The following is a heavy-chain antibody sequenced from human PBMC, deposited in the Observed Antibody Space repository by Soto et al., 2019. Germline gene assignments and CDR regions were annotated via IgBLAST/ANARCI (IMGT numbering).Heavy chain of an antibody. CDR2: IFYLGSS. J-gene: IGHJ5*02. V-gene: IGHV4-39*01. Sequence: SETLSLTCTVSGDSIISSDFYWGWVRQPPGKGLEWIGSIFYLGSSYYNPSLKSRVTMSVDTSKNQFSLRLRSVTAADTALYFCARHSLALRKNNWFDPWGQGIMVTV. D-gene: IGHD3-3*02. CDR1: GDSIISSDFY. CDR3: ARHSLALRKNNWFDP.